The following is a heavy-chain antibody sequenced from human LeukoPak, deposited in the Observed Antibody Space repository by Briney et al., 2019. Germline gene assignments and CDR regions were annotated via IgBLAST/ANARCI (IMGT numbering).Heavy chain of an antibody. V-gene: IGHV3-30-3*01. Sequence: PGGSLRLSCAASGFTFSSYAMSWVRQAPGKGLEWVAVISYDGSNKYYADSVKGRFTISRDNSKNTLYLQMNSLRAEDTAVYYCARDSSGWYAYWGQGTLVTVSS. J-gene: IGHJ4*02. CDR1: GFTFSSYA. D-gene: IGHD6-19*01. CDR2: ISYDGSNK. CDR3: ARDSSGWYAY.